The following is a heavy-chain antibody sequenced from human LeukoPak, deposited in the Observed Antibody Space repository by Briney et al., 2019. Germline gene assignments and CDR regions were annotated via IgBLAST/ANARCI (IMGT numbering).Heavy chain of an antibody. CDR2: INHSGST. D-gene: IGHD6-13*01. V-gene: IGHV4-34*01. J-gene: IGHJ4*02. CDR1: GGSFSGYY. Sequence: SETLSLTCAVYGGSFSGYYWSWIRQPPGKGLEWIGEINHSGSTNYNPSLKSRVTISVDTSKNQFSLKLSSVTAADTAVYYCARDDPAAAGKYSDYWGQGTLVTVSS. CDR3: ARDDPAAAGKYSDY.